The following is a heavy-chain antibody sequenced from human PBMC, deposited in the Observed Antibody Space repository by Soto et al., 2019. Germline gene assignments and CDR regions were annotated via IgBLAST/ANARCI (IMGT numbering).Heavy chain of an antibody. CDR1: GGSISSSSYY. Sequence: SETLSLTCTVSGGSISSSSYYWGWIRQPPGKGPEWIGSIYYSGSTYYNPSLKSRVTISVDTSKNQFSLKLSSVTAADTAVYYCGRRTVSPFFDYWGQGTLVTVSS. D-gene: IGHD3-22*01. CDR2: IYYSGST. CDR3: GRRTVSPFFDY. J-gene: IGHJ4*02. V-gene: IGHV4-39*01.